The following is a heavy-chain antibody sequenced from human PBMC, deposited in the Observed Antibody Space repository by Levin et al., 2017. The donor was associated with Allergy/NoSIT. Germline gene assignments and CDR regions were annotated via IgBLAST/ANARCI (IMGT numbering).Heavy chain of an antibody. CDR1: GGSISSGGYS. CDR2: IYLSGST. V-gene: IGHV4-30-2*01. Sequence: SCAVSGGSISSGGYSWSWIRQPPGKGLEWIGNIYLSGSTNDNPSLESRVTMSVDRSKNQFSLKLSYVTAADTAVYYCARVAGYSYGYYFDYWGPGTLVTVSS. CDR3: ARVAGYSYGYYFDY. J-gene: IGHJ4*02. D-gene: IGHD5-18*01.